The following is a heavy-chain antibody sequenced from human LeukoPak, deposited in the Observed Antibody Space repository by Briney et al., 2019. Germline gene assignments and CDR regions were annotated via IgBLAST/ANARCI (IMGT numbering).Heavy chain of an antibody. CDR3: ATRYASGPIADY. Sequence: SGGSLRLSCAASGFTFSSYWMSWVRQAPGKGLEWVANIKQDGSEKFYVDSVKGRFTISRDNAKNSLYLQMNSLRAEDTALYYCATRYASGPIADYWGQGTLVTVSS. J-gene: IGHJ4*02. CDR1: GFTFSSYW. CDR2: IKQDGSEK. D-gene: IGHD3-10*01. V-gene: IGHV3-7*03.